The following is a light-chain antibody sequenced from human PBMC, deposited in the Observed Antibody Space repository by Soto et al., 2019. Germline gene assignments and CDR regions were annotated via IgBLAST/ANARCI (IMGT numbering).Light chain of an antibody. Sequence: QSALTQPRSVSGSPGQSVTISCTGTSSDVGGYTYVSWYQQHPGKAPKLMIYDVSKRPSGVPDRFSGSKSGNTASLTISGLQAEDEVDYYCCSYAGNYPYVFGTGTKVTVL. CDR2: DVS. CDR3: CSYAGNYPYV. V-gene: IGLV2-11*01. CDR1: SSDVGGYTY. J-gene: IGLJ1*01.